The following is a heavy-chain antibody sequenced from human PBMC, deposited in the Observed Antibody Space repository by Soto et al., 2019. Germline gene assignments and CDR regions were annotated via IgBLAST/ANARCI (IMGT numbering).Heavy chain of an antibody. CDR1: GFSLSTRGVG. Sequence: QITLKESGPTLVKPTQTLTLTCTFSGFSLSTRGVGVGWIRQPPGKALEWLAVIYSDDDKRYSPSLQSRLTITKDTSKNQVVLTMTNMDPVDTATYYCARKNYGDYPTDYWGQGTLVTVSS. D-gene: IGHD4-17*01. V-gene: IGHV2-5*02. CDR3: ARKNYGDYPTDY. J-gene: IGHJ4*02. CDR2: IYSDDDK.